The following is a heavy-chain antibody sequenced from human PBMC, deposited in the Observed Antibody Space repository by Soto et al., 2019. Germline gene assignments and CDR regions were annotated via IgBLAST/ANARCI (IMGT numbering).Heavy chain of an antibody. CDR2: IYYSGST. CDR3: ERGAGYDPSLTY. D-gene: IGHD5-12*01. V-gene: IGHV4-59*01. J-gene: IGHJ4*02. CDR1: GCSISSYY. Sequence: SDTLSLTFTVSGCSISSYYWSWIRQPPGKGLEWIGYIYYSGSTNYNPSLKSRVTISVDTSKNQFSLKLSSVTAADTAVYYCERGAGYDPSLTYWGQGTLVSVSS.